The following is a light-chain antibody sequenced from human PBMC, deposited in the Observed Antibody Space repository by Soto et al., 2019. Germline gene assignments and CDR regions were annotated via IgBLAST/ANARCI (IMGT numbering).Light chain of an antibody. J-gene: IGLJ2*01. Sequence: QSVLTQPPSASGTPGQRVTISCSGSSSNIGSNTVNWYQQLPGTAPKLLIYSNNQRPSGVPDRFSGSKSGTSASLAISGLQSEDEADYYCGAWDDSLSVVFGGGTKLTVL. V-gene: IGLV1-44*01. CDR3: GAWDDSLSVV. CDR2: SNN. CDR1: SSNIGSNT.